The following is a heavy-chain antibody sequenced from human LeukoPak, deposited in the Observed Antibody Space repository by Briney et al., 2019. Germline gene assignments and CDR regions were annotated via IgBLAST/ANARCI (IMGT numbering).Heavy chain of an antibody. D-gene: IGHD6-13*01. Sequence: GGSLRLSCAASGFTFSDFYMSWIRQAPGKGLEWVSYISGSGSTIYYADSVKGRFTISRDNAKNSLYLQMNSLRAEDTAVYYCARGLAAAVHYYYYYMDVWGKGTTVTVSS. V-gene: IGHV3-11*01. CDR2: ISGSGSTI. CDR3: ARGLAAAVHYYYYYMDV. J-gene: IGHJ6*03. CDR1: GFTFSDFY.